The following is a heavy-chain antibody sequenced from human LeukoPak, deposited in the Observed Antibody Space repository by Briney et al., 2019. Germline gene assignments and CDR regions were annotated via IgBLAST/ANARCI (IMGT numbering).Heavy chain of an antibody. V-gene: IGHV4-59*11. D-gene: IGHD5-18*01. CDR3: ATIKRGSTYGYFDF. J-gene: IGHJ4*02. CDR2: MFDTVST. Sequence: SETLSLTCTVAGASTASHYWTWLRQPPGKELEWIAYMFDTVSTKSNPSLKSRLTLSVDTSKKQLSLRLSSVTAADTAVYYCATIKRGSTYGYFDFWGQGIKVTVSS. CDR1: GASTASHY.